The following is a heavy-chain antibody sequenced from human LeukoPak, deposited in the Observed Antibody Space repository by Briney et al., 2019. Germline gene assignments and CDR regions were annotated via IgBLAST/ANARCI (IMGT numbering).Heavy chain of an antibody. V-gene: IGHV1-46*01. Sequence: GASVNVSCKASGYTFTNYYIHWVRQAPGQGLECMGIINPSGGSTSYVQKFQGRVTMTRDMSTSTAYMELSSLRSEDTAVYYCARGGVGATTYVWFDPWGQGTLVTVSS. CDR2: INPSGGST. D-gene: IGHD1-26*01. CDR3: ARGGVGATTYVWFDP. J-gene: IGHJ5*02. CDR1: GYTFTNYY.